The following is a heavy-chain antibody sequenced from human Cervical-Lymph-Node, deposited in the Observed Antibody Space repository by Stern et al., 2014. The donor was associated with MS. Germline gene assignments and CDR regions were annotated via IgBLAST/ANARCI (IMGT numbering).Heavy chain of an antibody. CDR2: MDGDGSIR. V-gene: IGHV3-74*02. J-gene: IGHJ4*02. Sequence: EVQLVESGGGLIQPGGSLRLSCEASGLTFSTSFMHWVRQAPGKGLVWVYRMDGDGSIRTYAGSVRGRFIISRDNDKNTLYLQMNSLRAEDTAVYYCARGGRSSSLDYWGQGTLVTVSS. CDR3: ARGGRSSSLDY. CDR1: GLTFSTSF. D-gene: IGHD6-6*01.